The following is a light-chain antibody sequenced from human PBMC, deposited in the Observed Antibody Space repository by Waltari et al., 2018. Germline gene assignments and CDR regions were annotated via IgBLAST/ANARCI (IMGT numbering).Light chain of an antibody. Sequence: TVLTQSPATPSLSPGERPTLSCRASQSIGSSLACYHQKPGQPPRLLMFDASIRATGIPARFSGRGSGTDFTLTISSLEPEDLAVYYCQQRSNPPAYTFGQGTKVEIK. CDR3: QQRSNPPAYT. J-gene: IGKJ2*01. V-gene: IGKV3-11*01. CDR1: QSIGSS. CDR2: DAS.